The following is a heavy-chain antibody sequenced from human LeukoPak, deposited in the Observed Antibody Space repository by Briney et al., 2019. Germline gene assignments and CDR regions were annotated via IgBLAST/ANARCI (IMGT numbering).Heavy chain of an antibody. V-gene: IGHV1-2*02. CDR1: GYTFTSYG. CDR3: ARDPRGIYYFDY. Sequence: ASVKVSCKASGYTFTSYGISWVRQAPGQGLEWMGWINPNSGGTNYAQKFQGRVTMTRDTSISTAYMELSRLRSDDTAVYYCARDPRGIYYFDYWGQGTLVTVSS. J-gene: IGHJ4*02. CDR2: INPNSGGT. D-gene: IGHD2-15*01.